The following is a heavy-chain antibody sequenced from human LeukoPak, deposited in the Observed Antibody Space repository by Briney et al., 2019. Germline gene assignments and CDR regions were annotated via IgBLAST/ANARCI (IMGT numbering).Heavy chain of an antibody. Sequence: PGGSLRLSCAASGFTFGSYEMNWVRQAPGKGLEWVSYISSSGSTIYYADSVKGRFTISRDNAKNSLYLQMNSLRAEDTAVYYCARKFYSSGWYFFDYWGKGTTVTISS. V-gene: IGHV3-48*03. CDR3: ARKFYSSGWYFFDY. CDR2: ISSSGSTI. CDR1: GFTFGSYE. J-gene: IGHJ6*04. D-gene: IGHD6-19*01.